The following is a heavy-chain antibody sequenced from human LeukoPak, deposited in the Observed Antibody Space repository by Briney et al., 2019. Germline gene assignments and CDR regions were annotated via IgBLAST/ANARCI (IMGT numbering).Heavy chain of an antibody. V-gene: IGHV3-7*01. J-gene: IGHJ5*02. D-gene: IGHD2-2*01. CDR2: IKYDGIEK. Sequence: GGSLRLSCAASGFTFSKYWMSLVRQAPGKGLEWVANIKYDGIEKYYMDSVRGRFTIARDNAKNSLFLQMNSLRAEDTAVYYCARDLVTVPSGDWFDPWGQGTLVTVSA. CDR3: ARDLVTVPSGDWFDP. CDR1: GFTFSKYW.